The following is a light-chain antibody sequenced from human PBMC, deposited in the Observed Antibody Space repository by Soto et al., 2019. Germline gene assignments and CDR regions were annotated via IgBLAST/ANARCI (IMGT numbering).Light chain of an antibody. V-gene: IGKV1-5*03. CDR3: KQYASNSP. CDR2: KAS. Sequence: DIQMTQSPSTPASVGDRVTITCRASQTISSWLAWYQQKSGKAPNVLIYKASTLATGVPSRFSGSGSGTEFTLTISSLHPDDFATYYSKQYASNSPFGGGTNVNI. J-gene: IGKJ4*01. CDR1: QTISSW.